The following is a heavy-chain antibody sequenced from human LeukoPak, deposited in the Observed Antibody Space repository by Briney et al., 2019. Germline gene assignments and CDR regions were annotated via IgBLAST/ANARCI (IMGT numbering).Heavy chain of an antibody. CDR2: ISYDGSNK. CDR3: ARYGIAAAGTTLDY. V-gene: IGHV3-30-3*01. D-gene: IGHD6-13*01. Sequence: PGGSLRLSYAASGFTFSSYAMHWVRQAPGKGLEWVAVISYDGSNKYYADSVKGRFTISRDNSKNTLYLQMNSLRAEDTAVYYCARYGIAAAGTTLDYWGQGTLVTVSS. J-gene: IGHJ4*02. CDR1: GFTFSSYA.